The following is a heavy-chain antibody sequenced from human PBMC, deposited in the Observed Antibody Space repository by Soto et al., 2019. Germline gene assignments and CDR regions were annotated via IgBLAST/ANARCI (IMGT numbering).Heavy chain of an antibody. J-gene: IGHJ5*02. D-gene: IGHD4-4*01. CDR1: GFTFNAYA. V-gene: IGHV3-23*01. CDR2: IGGSGGNR. Sequence: DVQLLESGGGLGQPGGSLRLSCAASGFTFNAYAMTWVRQAPGKGLEWVSAIGGSGGNRYYAGSVRGRFTISRDNSKDTVDLQMNSLRVEDTAVYYCPSVASDYINSVDPWGQGTLVSVSS. CDR3: PSVASDYINSVDP.